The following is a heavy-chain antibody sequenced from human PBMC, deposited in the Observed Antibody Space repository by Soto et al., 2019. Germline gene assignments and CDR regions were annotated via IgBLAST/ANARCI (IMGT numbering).Heavy chain of an antibody. V-gene: IGHV4-59*08. CDR2: IYYSGST. D-gene: IGHD6-19*01. J-gene: IGHJ4*02. CDR1: GGSISSYY. Sequence: SETLSLTCTVSGGSISSYYWSWIRQPPGKGLEWIGYIYYSGSTNYNPSLKSRVTISVDTSKNQFSLKRSSVTAADTAVYYCARGQGSGDFDYWGQGTLVTVSS. CDR3: ARGQGSGDFDY.